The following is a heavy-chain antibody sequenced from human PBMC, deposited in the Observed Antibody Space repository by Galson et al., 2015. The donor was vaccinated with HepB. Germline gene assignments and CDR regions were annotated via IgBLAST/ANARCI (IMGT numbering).Heavy chain of an antibody. CDR3: ARDCSIRRLWFGELCGPDN. J-gene: IGHJ4*02. V-gene: IGHV3-30*04. CDR2: ISYEGNYI. CDR1: GFTFSSYA. Sequence: SLRLSCAASGFTFSSYAMHWVRQAPGKGLEWVAVISYEGNYIYSADSVKGRFTISRDNSKNRLYLEMNSLRVEDTAVYYCARDCSIRRLWFGELCGPDNWGQGTQVTVSS. D-gene: IGHD3-10*01.